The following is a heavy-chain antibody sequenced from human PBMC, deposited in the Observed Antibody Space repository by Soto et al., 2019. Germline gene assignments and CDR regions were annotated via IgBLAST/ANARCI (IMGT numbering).Heavy chain of an antibody. CDR3: ARRSRRGYSGYAVFAY. Sequence: PSETLSLTCTVSGGSISSSSYYWGWIRQPPGKGLEWIGSIYYSGSTYYNPSLKSRVTISVDTSKNQFSLKLSSVTAADTAVYYCARRSRRGYSGYAVFAYWGQGTLVTVSS. D-gene: IGHD5-12*01. V-gene: IGHV4-39*01. CDR2: IYYSGST. J-gene: IGHJ4*02. CDR1: GGSISSSSYY.